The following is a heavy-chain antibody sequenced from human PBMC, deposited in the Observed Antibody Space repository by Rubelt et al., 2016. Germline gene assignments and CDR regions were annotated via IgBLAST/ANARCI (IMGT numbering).Heavy chain of an antibody. V-gene: IGHV1-18*01. J-gene: IGHJ1*01. CDR2: ISAYNGNT. D-gene: IGHD3-16*02. CDR3: ASAVGYQNQGNFQH. Sequence: QVQLVQSGAEVKKPGASVKVSCKASGYTFTSYGISWVRQAPGQGLEGMGWISAYNGNTNYAQKLQGRVTMTTGKSTSTAYMELRSLRSDDTAVYYWASAVGYQNQGNFQHWGQGTLSPSPQ. CDR1: GYTFTSYG.